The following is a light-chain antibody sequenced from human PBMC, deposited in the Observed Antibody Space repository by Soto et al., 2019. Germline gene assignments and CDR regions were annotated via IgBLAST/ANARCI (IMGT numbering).Light chain of an antibody. CDR2: GAS. CDR3: QHYANWPLT. J-gene: IGKJ4*01. V-gene: IGKV3-15*01. Sequence: EIVMTQSPATLSVSPGEGATLSCRASQGIGSTLARYQQKPGQTPRLLIYGASTRATGVPARFSGSASGTESTLTITSLQSDDVAVAYCQHYANWPLTFGGGTKVESK. CDR1: QGIGST.